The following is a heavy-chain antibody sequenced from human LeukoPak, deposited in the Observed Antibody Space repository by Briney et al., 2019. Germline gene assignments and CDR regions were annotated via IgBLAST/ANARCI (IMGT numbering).Heavy chain of an antibody. D-gene: IGHD6-13*01. CDR2: ISSSGSTI. V-gene: IGHV3-11*01. CDR3: ARENSSSGVFDY. CDR1: GFTFSDYY. Sequence: SGGSLRFSCAASGFTFSDYYMSWIRPAPGKGLEWVSYISSSGSTIYYADSVKGRFTICRDNAKNSLYLQMNSLRAEDTAVYYCARENSSSGVFDYWGQRTLVTVPS. J-gene: IGHJ4*02.